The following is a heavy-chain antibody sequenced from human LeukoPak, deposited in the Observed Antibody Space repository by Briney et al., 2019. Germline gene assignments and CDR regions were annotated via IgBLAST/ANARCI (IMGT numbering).Heavy chain of an antibody. CDR3: VSIAAAGIY. J-gene: IGHJ4*02. CDR2: IYYSGST. Sequence: SEALSLTCTVSGGSISSCSCYWGWIRQPPGQGLEWIGSIYYSGSTYSNPSLKSRVTISVDTSKNQFSLKLSSVTAADTAVYYCVSIAAAGIYWGQGTLVTVSS. CDR1: GGSISSCSCY. V-gene: IGHV4-39*01. D-gene: IGHD6-13*01.